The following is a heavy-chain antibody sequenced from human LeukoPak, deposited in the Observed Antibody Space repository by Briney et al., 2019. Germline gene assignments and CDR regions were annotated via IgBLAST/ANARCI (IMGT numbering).Heavy chain of an antibody. Sequence: PGGSLRLSCAASGFTFSDFPMIWVRQAPGKGLEWVSTIFPSSVEIHYADSVKGRFTISRDNGKNSLYLQMNSLRAEDTAVYFCARDRSDGYNKNDFWGQGTLVTVSS. J-gene: IGHJ4*02. CDR1: GFTFSDFP. CDR3: ARDRSDGYNKNDF. V-gene: IGHV3-21*01. CDR2: IFPSSVEI. D-gene: IGHD5-24*01.